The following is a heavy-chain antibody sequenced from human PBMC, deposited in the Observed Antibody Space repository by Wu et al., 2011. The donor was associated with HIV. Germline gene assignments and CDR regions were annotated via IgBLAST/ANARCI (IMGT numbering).Heavy chain of an antibody. V-gene: IGHV1-69-2*01. CDR3: ATTSVVPSAIRSFHMDV. D-gene: IGHD2-2*01. Sequence: EVQLVQSGAEMKKPGVTVKISCEVSGYTFTDHYIHWVQQAPGKGLEWMGLIDPEDGEAVYSEKFQGRVTITADTSTDTVFMELFSLRSEDTGIYYCATTSVVPSAIRSFHMDVWGKGTSVTVSS. CDR1: GYTFTDHY. CDR2: IDPEDGEA. J-gene: IGHJ6*03.